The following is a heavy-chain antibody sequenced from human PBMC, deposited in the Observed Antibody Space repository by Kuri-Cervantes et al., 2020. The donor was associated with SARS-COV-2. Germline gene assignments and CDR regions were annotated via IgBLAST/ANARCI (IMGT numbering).Heavy chain of an antibody. J-gene: IGHJ4*02. CDR2: IYYSGST. CDR1: GGSISSSSYY. V-gene: IGHV4-39*01. D-gene: IGHD3-3*01. CDR3: ATHYDFWSAFDY. Sequence: SETLSLTCTVSGGSISSSSYYWGWIRQPPGKGLEWIGSIYYSGSTYYNPSLKSRVTISVDTFKNQFSLKLSSVTAADTAVYYCATHYDFWSAFDYWGQGTLVTVSS.